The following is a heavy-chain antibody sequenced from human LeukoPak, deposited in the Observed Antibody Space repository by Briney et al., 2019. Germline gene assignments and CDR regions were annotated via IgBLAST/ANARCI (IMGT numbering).Heavy chain of an antibody. CDR3: ARDVKGIAVAGFDY. CDR1: GFTFSSYS. CDR2: ISSSSSYI. Sequence: GGSLRLSCAASGFTFSSYSMNWVRQAPGKGLEWVSSISSSSSYIYYADSVKGRFTISRDNAKNSLYLQMNSLRAKDTAVYYCARDVKGIAVAGFDYWGQGTLVTVSS. J-gene: IGHJ4*02. V-gene: IGHV3-21*01. D-gene: IGHD6-19*01.